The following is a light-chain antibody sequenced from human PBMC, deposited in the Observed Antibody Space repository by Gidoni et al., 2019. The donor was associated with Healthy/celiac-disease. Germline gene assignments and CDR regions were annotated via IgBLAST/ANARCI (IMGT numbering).Light chain of an antibody. Sequence: EIVLTQSPATLSLSPGERATLSCRASQSVSSYLAWYQQKPGQAPRLLIYDASNRATGIPARFSGSGSGTDFNLTISSLEPEEFAVYYCQQRSNWPMYTFGQGTKLEIK. CDR3: QQRSNWPMYT. CDR2: DAS. V-gene: IGKV3-11*01. J-gene: IGKJ2*01. CDR1: QSVSSY.